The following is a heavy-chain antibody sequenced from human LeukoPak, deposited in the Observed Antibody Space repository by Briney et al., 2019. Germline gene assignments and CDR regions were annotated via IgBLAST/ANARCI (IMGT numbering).Heavy chain of an antibody. CDR1: GFTFSSYA. CDR3: AKDEGRYSSSWYVPLYYFDY. D-gene: IGHD6-13*01. V-gene: IGHV3-23*01. Sequence: GGSLRLSCAASGFTFSSYAMSWVRQAPGKGLEWVSAISGSGGSTYYADSVKGRFTISGDNSKNTLYLQMNSLRAEDTAVYYCAKDEGRYSSSWYVPLYYFDYWGQGTLVTVSS. CDR2: ISGSGGST. J-gene: IGHJ4*02.